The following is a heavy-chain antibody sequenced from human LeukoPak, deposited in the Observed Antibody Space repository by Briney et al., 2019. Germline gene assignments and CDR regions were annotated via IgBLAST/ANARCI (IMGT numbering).Heavy chain of an antibody. CDR1: VYTFTDYY. Sequence: ASVSVSCKASVYTFTDYYIHWVRQAPGQGLQWMGYINPNSGATNSAHKSQGRVTMTRDTSISTAYLELTRLRSDDTAVYYCARSYGSGRRDAFDIWGQGTMVTVSS. CDR3: ARSYGSGRRDAFDI. V-gene: IGHV1-2*02. J-gene: IGHJ3*02. D-gene: IGHD3-10*01. CDR2: INPNSGAT.